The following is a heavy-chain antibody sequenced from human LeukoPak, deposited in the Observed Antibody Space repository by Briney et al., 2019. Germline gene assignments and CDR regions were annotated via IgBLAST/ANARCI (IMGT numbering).Heavy chain of an antibody. D-gene: IGHD2-2*01. CDR1: GYTVTSYY. CDR3: ARPLVLCSIFPWGY. V-gene: IGHV1-2*02. Sequence: GASVKVSCKASGYTVTSYYMHWVGQAAGQGVEWRGWINQNSGATNYAQKFQGRVTMTRDTSITTAYMQLSRLTSDDTAVYYCARPLVLCSIFPWGYWGQGSQVTVSS. CDR2: INQNSGAT. J-gene: IGHJ4*02.